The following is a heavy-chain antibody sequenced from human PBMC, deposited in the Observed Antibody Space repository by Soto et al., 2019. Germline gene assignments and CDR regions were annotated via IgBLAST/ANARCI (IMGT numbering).Heavy chain of an antibody. CDR3: ARDRDIAALMGGFGY. J-gene: IGHJ4*02. V-gene: IGHV3-30-3*01. Sequence: QVQLVESGGGVVQPGRSLRLSCAASGFTFSSYAMHWVRQAPGKGLEWVAVISYDGSNKYHADSVKGRFTISRDNSKNTLDLHMNSLRDEDMAVYYCARDRDIAALMGGFGYWGQGTLVSVSS. CDR2: ISYDGSNK. CDR1: GFTFSSYA. D-gene: IGHD5-12*01.